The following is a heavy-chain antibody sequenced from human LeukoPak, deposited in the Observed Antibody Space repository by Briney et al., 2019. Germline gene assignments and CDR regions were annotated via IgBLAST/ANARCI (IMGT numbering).Heavy chain of an antibody. CDR3: ARRRPYYYYMDV. V-gene: IGHV1-18*01. CDR1: GYTFTSYG. CDR2: ISAYNGNT. J-gene: IGHJ6*03. Sequence: ASAKVSCKASGYTFTSYGISWVRQAPGQGLEWMGWISAYNGNTNYAQKLQGRVTMTTDTSTSTAYMELRSLRSDDTAVYYCARRRPYYYYMDVWGKGTTVTVSS.